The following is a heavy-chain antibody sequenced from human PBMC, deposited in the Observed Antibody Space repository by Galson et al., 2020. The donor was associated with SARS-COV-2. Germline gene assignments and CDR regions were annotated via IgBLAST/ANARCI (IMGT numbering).Heavy chain of an antibody. CDR3: ARGGTWANFDY. D-gene: IGHD7-27*01. J-gene: IGHJ4*02. V-gene: IGHV4-59*01. CDR1: GGSISRYY. Sequence: ASETLSLTRTVSGGSISRYYWSWIRQSPGEGLEWIGYIYYSGSTNYNPSLMSRVTISVNTSKNQFSLKLSSVTAADTAVYYCARGGTWANFDYWGQGTLVTVSS. CDR2: IYYSGST.